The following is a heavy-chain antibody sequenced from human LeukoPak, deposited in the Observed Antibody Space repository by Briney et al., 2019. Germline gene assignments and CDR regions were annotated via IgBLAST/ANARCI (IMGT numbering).Heavy chain of an antibody. D-gene: IGHD6-19*01. CDR3: ALTRGSGWFYY. J-gene: IGHJ4*02. V-gene: IGHV3-74*01. Sequence: GWSLRLSCAASVFTLSNYWMHWVRQAPAKGLVWVSRINSDGSSTNYADSVKGRFTISRDNAKNTLYLQMNSLRAEDTAVYYCALTRGSGWFYYWGQGTLVTVSS. CDR1: VFTLSNYW. CDR2: INSDGSST.